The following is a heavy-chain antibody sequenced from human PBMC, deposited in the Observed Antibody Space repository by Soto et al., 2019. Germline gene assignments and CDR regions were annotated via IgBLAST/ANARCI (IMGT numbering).Heavy chain of an antibody. CDR2: IYHSGST. V-gene: IGHV4-30-2*01. CDR1: GGSISSGGYS. J-gene: IGHJ5*02. Sequence: SETLSLTCAVSGGSISSGGYSWSWIRQPPGKGLECIGYIYHSGSTYYNPSLKSRVTISVDRSKNQFSLKLSSVTAADTAVDYCARVPDPWGQGTLVTVSS. D-gene: IGHD2-2*01. CDR3: ARVPDP.